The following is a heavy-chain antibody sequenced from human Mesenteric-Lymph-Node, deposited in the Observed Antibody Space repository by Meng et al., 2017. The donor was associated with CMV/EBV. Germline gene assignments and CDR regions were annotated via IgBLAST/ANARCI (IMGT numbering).Heavy chain of an antibody. CDR1: GFTFSSCT. CDR3: AKEHHSGWTYYYYGMDV. D-gene: IGHD5-12*01. Sequence: GESLKISCAASGFTFSSCTMHWVRQAPGKGLEWVAVISYDGSSEFHADSVKGRFTISRDNSKNTLYLQMNSLRAEDTAVYYCAKEHHSGWTYYYYGMDVWGQGTTVTVSS. J-gene: IGHJ6*02. CDR2: ISYDGSSE. V-gene: IGHV3-30-3*01.